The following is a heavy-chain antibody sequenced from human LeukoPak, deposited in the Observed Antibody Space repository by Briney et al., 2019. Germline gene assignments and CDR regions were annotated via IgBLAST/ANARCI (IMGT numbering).Heavy chain of an antibody. CDR1: GFTFSSYG. CDR2: ISSTSRTI. CDR3: AREPLRWLQNNYYYYYMDV. J-gene: IGHJ6*03. V-gene: IGHV3-48*02. D-gene: IGHD5-24*01. Sequence: GGSLRLSCAASGFTFSSYGMNWVRQAPGKGLEWVSYISSTSRTIYDADSVKGRFTISRDNAKNSLYLQMNSLRDEDTAVYYYAREPLRWLQNNYYYYYMDVWGKGTTVTVSS.